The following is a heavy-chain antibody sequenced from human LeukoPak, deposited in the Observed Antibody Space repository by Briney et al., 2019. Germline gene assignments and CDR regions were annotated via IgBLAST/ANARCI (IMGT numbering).Heavy chain of an antibody. Sequence: SETLSLTCTVSGGSISSYYWSWIRQPPGKGLEWIGYIYYSGSTNYNPSLKSRVTISVDTSKNQFSLKLSSVTAADTAVYYYASGVKWFGDFDYWGQGTLVTVSS. J-gene: IGHJ4*02. CDR3: ASGVKWFGDFDY. D-gene: IGHD3-10*01. CDR2: IYYSGST. CDR1: GGSISSYY. V-gene: IGHV4-59*01.